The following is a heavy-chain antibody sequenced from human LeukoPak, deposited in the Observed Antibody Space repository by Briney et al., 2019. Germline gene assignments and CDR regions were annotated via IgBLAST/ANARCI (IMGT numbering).Heavy chain of an antibody. V-gene: IGHV4-59*12. CDR3: ARDLNSSSWYVARYFDL. J-gene: IGHJ2*01. Sequence: PSETLSLTCTVSGGSISSYYWSWIRQPPGKGLEWIGYIYYSGSTNYNPSLKSRVTMSVDTSKNQFSLKLSSVTAADTAVYYCARDLNSSSWYVARYFDLWGRGTLVTVSS. CDR2: IYYSGST. D-gene: IGHD6-13*01. CDR1: GGSISSYY.